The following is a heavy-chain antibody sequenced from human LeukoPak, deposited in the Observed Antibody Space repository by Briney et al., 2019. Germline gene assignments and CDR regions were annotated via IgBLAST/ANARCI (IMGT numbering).Heavy chain of an antibody. CDR3: ARGAEYYYDSSGYFPFDY. J-gene: IGHJ4*02. CDR1: GFIFSTYS. CDR2: ITGSYSHI. Sequence: GGSLRLSCAASGFIFSTYSMNWVRQAPGKGLEWVSSITGSYSHIYYADSVKGRFAISRDNAKNSLYLQMSSLRAEDTAVYYCARGAEYYYDSSGYFPFDYWGQGTLVTVSS. D-gene: IGHD3-22*01. V-gene: IGHV3-21*01.